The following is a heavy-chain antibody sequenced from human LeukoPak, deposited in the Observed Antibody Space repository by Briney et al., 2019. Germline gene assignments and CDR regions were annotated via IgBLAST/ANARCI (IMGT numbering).Heavy chain of an antibody. CDR2: ISDNGGNT. V-gene: IGHV3-23*01. J-gene: IGHJ5*02. Sequence: GGSLRLSCAASGFTSSSYALSWVRQAPGKGLEWVSGISDNGGNTYYADSVKGRFTISRDNSKNTLYLQMNSLRAEDTAVYYCAKGDGYYFDNWFDPWGQGTLVTVSS. D-gene: IGHD5-24*01. CDR3: AKGDGYYFDNWFDP. CDR1: GFTSSSYA.